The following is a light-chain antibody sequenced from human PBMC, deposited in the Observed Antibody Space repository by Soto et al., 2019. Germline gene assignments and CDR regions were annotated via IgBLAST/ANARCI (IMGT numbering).Light chain of an antibody. Sequence: QSVLTQPPSASGTPGQKVTISCSGTTSNIGSDFLYWFRQFPGTAPILLIYRNNQRPSGVSDRFSGSKSGTSGSLAISGLQSEDEADYYCVSWDGSLSGWVFGGGTKLTVL. CDR2: RNN. CDR3: VSWDGSLSGWV. V-gene: IGLV1-47*01. J-gene: IGLJ3*02. CDR1: TSNIGSDF.